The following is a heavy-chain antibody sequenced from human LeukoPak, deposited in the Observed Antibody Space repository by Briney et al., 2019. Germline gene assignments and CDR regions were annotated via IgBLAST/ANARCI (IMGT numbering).Heavy chain of an antibody. V-gene: IGHV3-21*03. Sequence: GGSLRLSCAASGFTFSSYSMNWVRQAPGKGLEWVSSISSSSSYIYYADSVKGRFTISRDNAKNSLYLQMNSLKSEDTAVYYCTTEPAEWELLRGVYWGQGTLVTVSS. CDR2: ISSSSSYI. D-gene: IGHD1-26*01. CDR1: GFTFSSYS. J-gene: IGHJ4*02. CDR3: TTEPAEWELLRGVY.